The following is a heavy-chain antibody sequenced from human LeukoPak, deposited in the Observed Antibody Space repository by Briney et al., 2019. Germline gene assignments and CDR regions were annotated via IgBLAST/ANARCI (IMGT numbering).Heavy chain of an antibody. V-gene: IGHV1-2*02. CDR3: ARERGFYDILTGADY. CDR2: IDPNSGGT. D-gene: IGHD3-9*01. CDR1: GYTFTGYY. J-gene: IGHJ4*02. Sequence: ASVKVSCKASGYTFTGYYMHWVRQAPGQGLEWMGWIDPNSGGTNYAQKFQGRVTMTRDTSISTAYMELSRLRSDDTAVYYCARERGFYDILTGADYWGQGTLVTVSS.